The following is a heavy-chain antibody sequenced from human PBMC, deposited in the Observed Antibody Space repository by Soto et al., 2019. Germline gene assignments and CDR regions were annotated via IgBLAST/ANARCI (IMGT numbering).Heavy chain of an antibody. CDR1: GFTVSSNY. D-gene: IGHD6-6*01. CDR3: ARDREYSSSAWYYYYGMDV. V-gene: IGHV3-66*03. CDR2: ISWNSGSI. Sequence: PGGSLRLSCVTSGFTVSSNYMSWVRQAPGKGLEWVSVISWNSGSIGYADSVKGRFTISRDNSKNTLYLQMNSLRAEDTAVYYCARDREYSSSAWYYYYGMDVWGQGTTVTVSS. J-gene: IGHJ6*02.